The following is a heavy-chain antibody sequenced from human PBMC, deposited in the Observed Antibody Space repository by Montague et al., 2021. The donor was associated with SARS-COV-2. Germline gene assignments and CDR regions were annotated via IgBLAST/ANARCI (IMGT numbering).Heavy chain of an antibody. D-gene: IGHD5-24*01. V-gene: IGHV3-23*01. CDR2: ISGGGSNA. CDR1: GFTFSSYA. CDR3: AKDRWQQLSFDS. J-gene: IGHJ4*02. Sequence: SLRLSCAASGFTFSSYALTWVRQAPGKGLEWVSLISGGGSNAYYADSVKGRFTISRDNSENTVYLQMTGLRAEDMAMYYCAKDRWQQLSFDSWGQGTLVTVSS.